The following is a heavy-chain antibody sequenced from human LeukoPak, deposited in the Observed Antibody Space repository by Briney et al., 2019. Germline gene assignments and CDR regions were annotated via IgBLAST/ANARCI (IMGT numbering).Heavy chain of an antibody. Sequence: PGGSLRLSCAASGLTFSSYSMNWVRQAPGKGLEWVSSISSSSSYIYYADSVKGRFTISRDNAKNSLYLQMNSLRAEDTAVYYCARAPRGYSYGYNYYYMDVWGKGTTVTVSS. V-gene: IGHV3-21*01. CDR3: ARAPRGYSYGYNYYYMDV. D-gene: IGHD5-18*01. J-gene: IGHJ6*03. CDR2: ISSSSSYI. CDR1: GLTFSSYS.